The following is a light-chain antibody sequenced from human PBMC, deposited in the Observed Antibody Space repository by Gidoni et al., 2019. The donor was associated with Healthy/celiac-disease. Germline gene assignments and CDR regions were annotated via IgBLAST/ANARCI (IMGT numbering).Light chain of an antibody. Sequence: DIQMTQSPSTLSASVGDRVTLTCRASQSTSSWLAWYQQKLGKAPKLLIYKASSLESGVPSRFSSSRSGTEFTLTISSLQPDDFATYYCQQYNSYPLTFGGGTKVEIK. CDR2: KAS. CDR3: QQYNSYPLT. CDR1: QSTSSW. V-gene: IGKV1-5*03. J-gene: IGKJ4*01.